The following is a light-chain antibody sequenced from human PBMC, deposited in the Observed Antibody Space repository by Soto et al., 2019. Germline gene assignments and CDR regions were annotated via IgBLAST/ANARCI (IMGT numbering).Light chain of an antibody. CDR3: QQYYSPPYT. J-gene: IGKJ2*01. V-gene: IGKV4-1*01. Sequence: DIVMTQPPDSLALSLGERATINCKSSQSVMYVSNNKNYLAWYQQKPGQPPKLLIYWASTRESGVPDRFSGSGSGTDFTLTISSLQAEDVAVYYCQQYYSPPYTFGQGTKLEIK. CDR2: WAS. CDR1: QSVMYVSNNKNY.